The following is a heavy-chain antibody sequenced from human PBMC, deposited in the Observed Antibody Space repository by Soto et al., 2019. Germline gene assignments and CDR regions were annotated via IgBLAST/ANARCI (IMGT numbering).Heavy chain of an antibody. J-gene: IGHJ5*02. V-gene: IGHV1-69*13. CDR3: ARDRNYYDSSGYYYSGYNWFDP. Sequence: SVKVSCKASGGTFSSYAIRWVLQAPGQGLARMGGIIPIFGTANYAEKFQGRVTITADESTSTAYMELSSLRSEDTAVYYCARDRNYYDSSGYYYSGYNWFDPWGQGTLVTVSS. D-gene: IGHD3-22*01. CDR1: GGTFSSYA. CDR2: IIPIFGTA.